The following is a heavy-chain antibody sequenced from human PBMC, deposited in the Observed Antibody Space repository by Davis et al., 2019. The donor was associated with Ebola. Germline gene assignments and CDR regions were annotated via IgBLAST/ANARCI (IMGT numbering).Heavy chain of an antibody. CDR3: ARVHSSGWYNWFDP. V-gene: IGHV4-34*01. CDR1: GGPFSGYY. J-gene: IGHJ5*02. Sequence: SETLSPTCPAHGGPFSGYYWSWIRQPPGKGLEWIGEINHSGSTNYNPSLKSRVTISVDTSKNQFSLKLSSVTAADTAVYYCARVHSSGWYNWFDPWGQGTLVTVSS. D-gene: IGHD6-19*01. CDR2: INHSGST.